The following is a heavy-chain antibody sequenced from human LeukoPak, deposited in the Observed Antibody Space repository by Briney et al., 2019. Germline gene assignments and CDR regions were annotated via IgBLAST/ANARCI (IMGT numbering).Heavy chain of an antibody. CDR2: ISANNGKT. CDR3: ARSHSGSLRAPFDY. D-gene: IGHD3-22*01. Sequence: ASVKVSCKASGYTFTNYGLIWVRQAPGQGLECLGWISANNGKTNYAQKVQGRVTMTTDTSTSTAYMELRSLRSDDTAVYYCARSHSGSLRAPFDYWGQGTLVTVSS. V-gene: IGHV1-18*04. J-gene: IGHJ4*02. CDR1: GYTFTNYG.